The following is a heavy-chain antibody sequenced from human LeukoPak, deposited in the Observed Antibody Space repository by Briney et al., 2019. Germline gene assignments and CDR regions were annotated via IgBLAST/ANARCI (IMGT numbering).Heavy chain of an antibody. D-gene: IGHD5-12*01. CDR2: IYWDDDK. V-gene: IGHV2-5*02. CDR3: AHPIRGYSGYDGYYFDY. J-gene: IGHJ4*02. Sequence: SGPTLVKPTQTLTLTCTFAGFSLSTSGVGVGWIRQPPGKALEWLALIYWDDDKRYSPSLKSRLTITKDTSKNQVVLTMTSMEPVDTATYYSAHPIRGYSGYDGYYFDYCGQGTLVTVSS. CDR1: GFSLSTSGVG.